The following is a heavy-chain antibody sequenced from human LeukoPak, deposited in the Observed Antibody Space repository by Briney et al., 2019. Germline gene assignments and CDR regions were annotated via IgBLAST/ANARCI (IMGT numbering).Heavy chain of an antibody. J-gene: IGHJ4*02. D-gene: IGHD3-22*01. V-gene: IGHV1-24*01. CDR2: FDPKDGET. CDR1: GYTLTELS. Sequence: ASVKVSCKVSGYTLTELSMHWVRQAPGKGLEWMGGFDPKDGETIYAQKFQGRVTMTEDTSTDTAYMELSSLRSEDTAVYSCATWYYYDSSGYYSSLDYWGQGTLVTVSS. CDR3: ATWYYYDSSGYYSSLDY.